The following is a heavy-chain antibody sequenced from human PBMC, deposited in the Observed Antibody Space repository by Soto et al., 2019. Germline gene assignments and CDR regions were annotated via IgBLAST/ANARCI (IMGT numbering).Heavy chain of an antibody. J-gene: IGHJ6*02. V-gene: IGHV1-69*01. CDR1: GGTFSSYA. CDR2: IIPIFGTA. CDR3: ARDGIAVAVLGGYYYGMDV. Sequence: QVQLVQSGAEVTKPGSSVKVSCKASGGTFSSYAISWVRQSPGQGLEWMGGIIPIFGTANYAQKFQGRVTITADESTSTAYMELSSLRSEDTAVYYCARDGIAVAVLGGYYYGMDVWGQGTTVTVSS. D-gene: IGHD6-19*01.